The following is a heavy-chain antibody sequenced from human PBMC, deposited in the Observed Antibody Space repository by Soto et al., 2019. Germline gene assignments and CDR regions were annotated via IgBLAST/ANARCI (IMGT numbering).Heavy chain of an antibody. V-gene: IGHV1-18*01. CDR2: ISAYNGNT. D-gene: IGHD2-15*01. CDR1: GYTFTSYG. J-gene: IGHJ6*02. CDR3: ARWEVVVVAATPTRYYYYGMDV. Sequence: AASVEVSCTASGYTFTSYGISWVRQAPGQRLEWMGWISAYNGNTNYAQKLQGRVTMTTDTSTSTAYMELRSLRSDDTAVYYCARWEVVVVAATPTRYYYYGMDVWGQGTTVTVSS.